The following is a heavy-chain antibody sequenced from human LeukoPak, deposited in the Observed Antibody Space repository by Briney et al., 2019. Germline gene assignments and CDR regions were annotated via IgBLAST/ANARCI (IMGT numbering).Heavy chain of an antibody. CDR2: ISSSSSYI. CDR1: GFTFSSYA. CDR3: ARDRDYAFDY. J-gene: IGHJ4*02. D-gene: IGHD4-17*01. V-gene: IGHV3-21*01. Sequence: GGSLRLSCEASGFTFSSYAMSWVRQAPGKGLEWVSSISSSSSYIYYADSVKGRFTISRDNAKNSLYLQMNSLRDEDTAVYYCARDRDYAFDYWGQGTLVTVSS.